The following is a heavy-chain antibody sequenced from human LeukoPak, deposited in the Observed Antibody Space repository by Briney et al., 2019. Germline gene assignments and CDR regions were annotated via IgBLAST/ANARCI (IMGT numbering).Heavy chain of an antibody. CDR2: ISGSGGST. V-gene: IGHV3-23*01. J-gene: IGHJ5*02. D-gene: IGHD3-3*01. CDR3: AKDRNRDDFWSGFPAGWFDP. CDR1: GFTFSSYA. Sequence: GGSLRLSCTASGFTFSSYAMSWVRQAPGKGLEWVSAISGSGGSTYYADSVKGRFTISRDNSKNTLYLQMNSLRAEDTAVYYCAKDRNRDDFWSGFPAGWFDPWGQGTLVTVSS.